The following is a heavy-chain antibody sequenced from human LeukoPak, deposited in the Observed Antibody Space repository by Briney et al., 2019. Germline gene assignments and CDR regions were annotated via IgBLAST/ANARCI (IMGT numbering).Heavy chain of an antibody. J-gene: IGHJ3*02. Sequence: GRSLRLSCAASGFTFSSYAMHWVRQAPGKGLEWVAVISYDGSNKYYADSVKGRFTISRDNSKNTLYLQMNSLRAEDTAVYYCAREYSSSSPDAFDIWGQGTMVTVSS. CDR1: GFTFSSYA. V-gene: IGHV3-30-3*01. CDR3: AREYSSSSPDAFDI. CDR2: ISYDGSNK. D-gene: IGHD6-6*01.